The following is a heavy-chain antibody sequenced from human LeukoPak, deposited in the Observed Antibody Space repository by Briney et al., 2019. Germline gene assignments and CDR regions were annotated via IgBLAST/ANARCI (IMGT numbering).Heavy chain of an antibody. CDR1: GGSISSYY. J-gene: IGHJ5*02. D-gene: IGHD6-13*01. V-gene: IGHV4-59*01. Sequence: PSETLSLTCTVSGGSISSYYWNWLRQPPGKGLEWIGCIYSSGSTNYHPSLKSRVTISVDKSKNQFSLRLSSVTAADTAVYFCARPSAADSINWFDPWGQGTLVTVSS. CDR2: IYSSGST. CDR3: ARPSAADSINWFDP.